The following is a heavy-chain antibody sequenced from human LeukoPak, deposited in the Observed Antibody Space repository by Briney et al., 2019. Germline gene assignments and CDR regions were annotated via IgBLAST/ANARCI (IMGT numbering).Heavy chain of an antibody. CDR1: GFAFDDHG. Sequence: PPGGPLRLSCTTSGFAFDDHGMSWVRQVPGKGLEWVSGINWNGGSTGYADPLRGRFTISRDNAKNSLYLQMDSLRAEDTALYYCARAPITSPFYFDYWGQGTLVTVSS. D-gene: IGHD2-2*01. CDR3: ARAPITSPFYFDY. V-gene: IGHV3-20*04. J-gene: IGHJ4*02. CDR2: INWNGGST.